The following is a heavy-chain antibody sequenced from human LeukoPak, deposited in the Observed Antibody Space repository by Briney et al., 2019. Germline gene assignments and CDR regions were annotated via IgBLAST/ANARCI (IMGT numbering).Heavy chain of an antibody. CDR1: GYTFTGYY. CDR3: ARAYYYDSSGYRGDDY. Sequence: ASVKVSCKASGYTFTGYYMHWVRQAPGQGLEWKGWINPNSGGTNYAQKFQGRVTMTRDTSISTAYMELSRLRSDDTAVYYCARAYYYDSSGYRGDDYWGQGTLVTVSS. V-gene: IGHV1-2*02. D-gene: IGHD3-22*01. J-gene: IGHJ4*02. CDR2: INPNSGGT.